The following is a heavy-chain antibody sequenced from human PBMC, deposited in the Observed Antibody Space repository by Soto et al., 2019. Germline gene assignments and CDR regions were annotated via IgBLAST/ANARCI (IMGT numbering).Heavy chain of an antibody. Sequence: PGGALRLSCAASGFTFSSYAMNWVRQAPGKGLEWVSAISGSGGSTYYADSVKGRFTISRDNSKNTLYLQMNSLRAEDTAVYYCAKSTSSSSPYYFDYWGQGTLVTVSS. D-gene: IGHD6-6*01. V-gene: IGHV3-23*01. CDR1: GFTFSSYA. CDR2: ISGSGGST. CDR3: AKSTSSSSPYYFDY. J-gene: IGHJ4*02.